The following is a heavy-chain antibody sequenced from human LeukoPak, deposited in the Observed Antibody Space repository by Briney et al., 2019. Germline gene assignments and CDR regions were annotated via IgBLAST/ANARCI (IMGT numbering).Heavy chain of an antibody. Sequence: PSETLSLTCTVSGGSISSYYGSWIRQPPGKGLEWIGYIYYSGRTNYNPSLKSRVTISEDTSKNQFSLKLSSVTAAETAVYYCARVRRGDYGDYWYFDLWGRGTLVTVS. D-gene: IGHD4-17*01. CDR3: ARVRRGDYGDYWYFDL. V-gene: IGHV4-59*01. CDR1: GGSISSYY. CDR2: IYYSGRT. J-gene: IGHJ2*01.